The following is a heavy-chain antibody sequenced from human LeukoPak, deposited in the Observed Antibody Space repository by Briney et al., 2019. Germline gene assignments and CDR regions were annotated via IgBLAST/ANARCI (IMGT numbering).Heavy chain of an antibody. J-gene: IGHJ6*03. CDR2: IRSKAYGGTT. V-gene: IGHV3-49*03. CDR1: GFTFGDYA. Sequence: GGSLRLSCTASGFTFGDYAMSWFRQAPGKGLEWVGFIRSKAYGGTTEYAASVKGRLTISRDDSKSIAYLQMNSLKTEDTAVYYCTRDRVDIVATTIYYYYYMDVWGKGTTVTVSS. CDR3: TRDRVDIVATTIYYYYYMDV. D-gene: IGHD5-12*01.